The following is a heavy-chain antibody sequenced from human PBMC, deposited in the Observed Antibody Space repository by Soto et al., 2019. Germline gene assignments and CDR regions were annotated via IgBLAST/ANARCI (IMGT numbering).Heavy chain of an antibody. CDR1: GFTFSSYW. CDR2: IWYDGSNK. Sequence: VQLVESGGGLVQPGGSLRLSCAASGFTFSSYWMHWVRQAPGKGLVWVAVIWYDGSNKYYADSVKGRFTISRDNSKNTLYLQMNSLRAEDTAVYYCARDDSTFYYYYGMDVWGQGTTVTVSS. J-gene: IGHJ6*02. D-gene: IGHD2-2*01. CDR3: ARDDSTFYYYYGMDV. V-gene: IGHV3-33*08.